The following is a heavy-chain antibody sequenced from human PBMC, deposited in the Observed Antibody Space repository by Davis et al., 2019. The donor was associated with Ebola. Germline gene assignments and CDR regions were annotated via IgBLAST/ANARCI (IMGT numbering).Heavy chain of an antibody. J-gene: IGHJ5*02. D-gene: IGHD3-22*01. CDR2: ISGDGTTT. V-gene: IGHV3-74*01. Sequence: GESLKIFCAASEFTFSSFWMHWVRQVPGKGLVWISHISGDGTTTNYADSVKGRFTISRDNAKNTLYLQMNSLRAEDTAVYYCARDLIKSSSGSESPFDPWGQGTLVTVSS. CDR3: ARDLIKSSSGSESPFDP. CDR1: EFTFSSFW.